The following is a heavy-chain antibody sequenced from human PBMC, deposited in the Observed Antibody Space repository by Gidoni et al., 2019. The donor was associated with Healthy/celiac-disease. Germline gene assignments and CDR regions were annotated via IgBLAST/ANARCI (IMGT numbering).Heavy chain of an antibody. D-gene: IGHD3-10*01. J-gene: IGHJ4*02. V-gene: IGHV5-51*01. CDR1: GYSFTSYW. Sequence: EVQLVQSGAEVKKPGESLKISCKGSGYSFTSYWTGWVRQMPGKGLEWMGIIYPGDSDTRYSPSFQGQVTISADKSISTAYLQWSSLKASDTAMYYCAREKNVLLWFGATPYFDYWGQGTLVTVSS. CDR3: AREKNVLLWFGATPYFDY. CDR2: IYPGDSDT.